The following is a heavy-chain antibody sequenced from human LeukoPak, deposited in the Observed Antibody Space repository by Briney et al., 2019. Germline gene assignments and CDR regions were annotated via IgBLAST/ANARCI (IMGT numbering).Heavy chain of an antibody. Sequence: SETLSLTCTVSGGSISSYYWSWIRQPPGKGLEWIGYIYYSGSTNYNPSLKSRVTISVDTSKNQFSLKLSSVTAADTAVYYCAKDTPRPPSYWGQGTLVTVSS. CDR1: GGSISSYY. CDR3: AKDTPRPPSY. V-gene: IGHV4-59*01. CDR2: IYYSGST. J-gene: IGHJ4*02.